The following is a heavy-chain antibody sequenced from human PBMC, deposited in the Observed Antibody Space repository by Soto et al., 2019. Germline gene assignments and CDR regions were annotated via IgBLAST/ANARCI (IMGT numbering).Heavy chain of an antibody. CDR3: ARGAPGIAVAGTVHYYYYMDV. CDR2: IYYSGST. Sequence: QVQLQESGPGLVKPSETLSLTCTVSGGSISSYYWSWIRQPPGKGLEWIGYIYYSGSTNYNPSLKSRVTISVETSKDPFSLKLSSVTAADTAVYYCARGAPGIAVAGTVHYYYYMDVWGKGTTVTVSS. J-gene: IGHJ6*03. V-gene: IGHV4-59*01. D-gene: IGHD6-19*01. CDR1: GGSISSYY.